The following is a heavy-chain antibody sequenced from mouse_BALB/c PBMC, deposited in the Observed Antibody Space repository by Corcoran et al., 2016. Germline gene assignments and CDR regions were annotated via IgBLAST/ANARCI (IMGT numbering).Heavy chain of an antibody. CDR2: INPDSSTI. Sequence: EVKLLESGGGLVQPGGSLKLSCAASGFDFSRYWMSWVRQAPGKGLEWIGEINPDSSTINYTPTLKDKFIISRDNAKNTLYLQMSKVRSEDTALYYCARAGNWSKDYWGQGLSVTVSS. CDR3: ARAGNWSKDY. V-gene: IGHV4-1*02. CDR1: GFDFSRYW. J-gene: IGHJ4*01. D-gene: IGHD2-1*01.